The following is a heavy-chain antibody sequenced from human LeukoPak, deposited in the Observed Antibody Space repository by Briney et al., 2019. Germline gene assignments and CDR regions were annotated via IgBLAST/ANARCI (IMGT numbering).Heavy chain of an antibody. D-gene: IGHD4-17*01. Sequence: PGGSLRLSCAASGFTFSSYAMSWVRQAPGKGLEWVSAISGSGGSTYYADSVKGRFTISRDNSKNTLYLQMNSLRAEDTAVYYCARDLSGDYGDYGPYYYYGMDVWGQGTTVTVSS. CDR2: ISGSGGST. J-gene: IGHJ6*02. CDR1: GFTFSSYA. V-gene: IGHV3-23*01. CDR3: ARDLSGDYGDYGPYYYYGMDV.